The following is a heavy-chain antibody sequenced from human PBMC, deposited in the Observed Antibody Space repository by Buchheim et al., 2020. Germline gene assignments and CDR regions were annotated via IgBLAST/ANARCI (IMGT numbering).Heavy chain of an antibody. CDR3: ARDLLVLRYFDWLYYYYYYGMDV. CDR2: INPSGGST. J-gene: IGHJ6*02. Sequence: QVQLVQSGAEVKKPGASVKVSCKASGYTFTSYYMHWVRQAPGQGLEWMGIINPSGGSTSYAQKFQGRVTMTRDTSTRTVYMELSSLRSEDTAVYYCARDLLVLRYFDWLYYYYYYGMDVWGQGTT. D-gene: IGHD3-9*01. CDR1: GYTFTSYY. V-gene: IGHV1-46*01.